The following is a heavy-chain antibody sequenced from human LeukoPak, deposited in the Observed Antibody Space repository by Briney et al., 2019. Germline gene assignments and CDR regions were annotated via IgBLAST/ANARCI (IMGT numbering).Heavy chain of an antibody. Sequence: PGGSLRLSCVASGFTFSSYSMNWVRQAPGKGLEWVSYISSSSSTIYYADSVKGRFTISRDNAKNSLYLQMNSLRAEDTAVYYCAGWLYYGSGSCDYWGQGTLVTVSS. D-gene: IGHD3-10*01. CDR1: GFTFSSYS. V-gene: IGHV3-48*01. CDR2: ISSSSSTI. CDR3: AGWLYYGSGSCDY. J-gene: IGHJ4*02.